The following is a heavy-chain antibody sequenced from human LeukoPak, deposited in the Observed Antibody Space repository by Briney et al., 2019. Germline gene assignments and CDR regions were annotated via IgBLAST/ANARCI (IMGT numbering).Heavy chain of an antibody. D-gene: IGHD6-13*01. V-gene: IGHV3-23*01. CDR2: ISGSGGST. CDR1: GFTFSSYA. CDR3: AKGSHSSSWYPFDY. J-gene: IGHJ4*02. Sequence: PGGSLRLSCAASGFTFSSYAMSWVRQAPGKGLEWVSTISGSGGSTYYADSVKGRFTISRDNSKNTLYLQMNSLRAEDTAVYYCAKGSHSSSWYPFDYWGQGTLVTVSS.